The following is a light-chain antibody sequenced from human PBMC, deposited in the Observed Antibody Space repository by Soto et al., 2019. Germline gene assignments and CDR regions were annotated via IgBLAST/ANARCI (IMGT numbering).Light chain of an antibody. V-gene: IGKV1-39*01. CDR1: QSISSD. Sequence: DIQMTQSPSSLSASVGDRVTITCRASQSISSDLHWYQQKPGKAPNLLIYSTSSLESGVPSRFSGSGSGTDFTLTISSLQPEDFATYYCQQSYSMPRTFGQGTKVDIK. J-gene: IGKJ2*01. CDR2: STS. CDR3: QQSYSMPRT.